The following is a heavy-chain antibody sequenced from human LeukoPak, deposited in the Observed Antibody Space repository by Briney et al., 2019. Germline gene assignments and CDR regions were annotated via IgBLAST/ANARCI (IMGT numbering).Heavy chain of an antibody. J-gene: IGHJ1*01. Sequence: ASVTVSCKTSGYTFTSYAMNWVRQAPGQGLEWMGWIDPKSGGTKYAQNFQGRVTMTTDTSISTAYLELTGLRSDDTAVYYCARDLRAWLQSFGSFSWGQGTLVTVSS. CDR1: GYTFTSYA. D-gene: IGHD5-24*01. CDR2: IDPKSGGT. CDR3: ARDLRAWLQSFGSFS. V-gene: IGHV1-2*02.